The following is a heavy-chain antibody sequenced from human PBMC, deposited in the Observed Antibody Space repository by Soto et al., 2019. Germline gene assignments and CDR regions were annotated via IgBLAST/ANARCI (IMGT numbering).Heavy chain of an antibody. CDR3: ARDPGQFISGSFALGAFDI. J-gene: IGHJ3*02. CDR1: GFTFSSYA. V-gene: IGHV3-30-3*01. CDR2: ISYDGSNK. D-gene: IGHD1-26*01. Sequence: QTGGSLRLSCAASGFTFSSYAMHWVRQAPGKGLEWVAVISYDGSNKYYADSVKGRFTISRDNSKNTLYLQMNSLRAEDTAVYYCARDPGQFISGSFALGAFDIWGQGTMVTVSS.